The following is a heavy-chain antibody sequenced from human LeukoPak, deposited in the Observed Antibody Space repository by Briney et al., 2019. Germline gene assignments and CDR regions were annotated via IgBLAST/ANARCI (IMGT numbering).Heavy chain of an antibody. CDR2: FYYRGST. Sequence: KPSETLSLTCTVSGGSISTYYWGWLRQPPGKGLEWIGSFYYRGSTFYNPSLQSRVTISVDTSKNQFSLRLRSLNAADTAIYYCARDVSLVRGVINPNWFDPWGQGTLVTVSS. CDR1: GGSISTYY. V-gene: IGHV4-39*07. D-gene: IGHD3-10*01. CDR3: ARDVSLVRGVINPNWFDP. J-gene: IGHJ5*02.